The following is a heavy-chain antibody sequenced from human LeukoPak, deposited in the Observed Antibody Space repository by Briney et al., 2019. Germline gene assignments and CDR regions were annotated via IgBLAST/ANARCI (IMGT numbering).Heavy chain of an antibody. Sequence: SQTLSLTCTVSGGSISSGDYYWSWLRQPPGKGLEWIGYIDYSGSTYYNPSLKSRVTISVDTSKNQFSLKLSSVTAADTAVYYCARAEDGGYDQNGPLDYLGQGTLVTVSS. J-gene: IGHJ4*02. CDR3: ARAEDGGYDQNGPLDY. V-gene: IGHV4-30-4*01. CDR1: GGSISSGDYY. CDR2: IDYSGST. D-gene: IGHD5-12*01.